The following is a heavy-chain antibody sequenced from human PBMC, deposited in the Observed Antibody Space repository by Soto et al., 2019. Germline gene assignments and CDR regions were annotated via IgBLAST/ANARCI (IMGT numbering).Heavy chain of an antibody. V-gene: IGHV3-74*01. D-gene: IGHD1-26*01. Sequence: PGGSPRLSCAASGLTFSSYWMHWVRQAPGKGLVWVSRINSDGSSTSYADSVKGRFTISRDNAKNTLYLQMNSLRAEDTAVYYSARDSGPLVGAQFYWGQGTLVTVS. CDR1: GLTFSSYW. CDR2: INSDGSST. CDR3: ARDSGPLVGAQFY. J-gene: IGHJ4*02.